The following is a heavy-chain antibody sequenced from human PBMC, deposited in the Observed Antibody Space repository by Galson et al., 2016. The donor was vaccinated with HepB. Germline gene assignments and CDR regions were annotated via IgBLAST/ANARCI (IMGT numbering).Heavy chain of an antibody. Sequence: SLRLSCAASGFTFSNYGMHWVRQAPGKGLEWVTLISNDGGKKYSADSVKGRFTISRDNSKNTLYLQMNSLRAEDTAVYYCARDLLFTVEMDTIRVPGYHYYGMDVWGHGTTVTVSS. CDR2: ISNDGGKK. D-gene: IGHD5-24*01. CDR3: ARDLLFTVEMDTIRVPGYHYYGMDV. V-gene: IGHV3-30*03. CDR1: GFTFSNYG. J-gene: IGHJ6*02.